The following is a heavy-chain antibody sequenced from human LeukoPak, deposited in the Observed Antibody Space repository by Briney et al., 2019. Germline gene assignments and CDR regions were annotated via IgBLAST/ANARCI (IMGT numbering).Heavy chain of an antibody. D-gene: IGHD4-17*01. CDR2: IIPIFGIT. V-gene: IGHV1-69*01. CDR3: ARGPGDYGDFNWFDR. CDR1: GGTFSTYA. Sequence: ASVKVSCTSSGGTFSTYAVTWVRQAPGQGLEWIGGIIPIFGITNYAQKFQGRVTITADESTSTVFMDLSSLRSEDMAPYYCARGPGDYGDFNWFDRWGQGTLVTVSS. J-gene: IGHJ5*02.